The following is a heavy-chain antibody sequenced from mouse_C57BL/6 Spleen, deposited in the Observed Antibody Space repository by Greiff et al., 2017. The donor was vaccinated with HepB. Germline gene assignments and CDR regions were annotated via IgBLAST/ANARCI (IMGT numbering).Heavy chain of an antibody. CDR1: GYTFTSYW. Sequence: QVHVKQPGTELVKPGASVKLSCKASGYTFTSYWMHWVKQRPGQGLEWIGNINPSNGGTNYNEKFKSKATLTVDKSSSTAYMQLSSLTSEDSAVYYCARLGPSSYYDYPWGQGTLVTVSA. J-gene: IGHJ3*01. D-gene: IGHD2-4*01. CDR3: ARLGPSSYYDYP. V-gene: IGHV1-53*01. CDR2: INPSNGGT.